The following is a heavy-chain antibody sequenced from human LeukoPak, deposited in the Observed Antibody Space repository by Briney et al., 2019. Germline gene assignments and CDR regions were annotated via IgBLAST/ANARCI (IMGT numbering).Heavy chain of an antibody. D-gene: IGHD3-10*01. CDR1: GYTFTSYY. J-gene: IGHJ6*02. CDR3: ARDDRVLLWFGELSDYCYYYGMDV. V-gene: IGHV1-46*01. CDR2: INPSGGST. Sequence: ASVTVSCKASGYTFTSYYMHWVRQAPGQGLEWMGIINPSGGSTSYAQKFQGRVTMTRDTSTSTVYMELSSLRSEDTAVYYCARDDRVLLWFGELSDYCYYYGMDVWGQGTTVTVSS.